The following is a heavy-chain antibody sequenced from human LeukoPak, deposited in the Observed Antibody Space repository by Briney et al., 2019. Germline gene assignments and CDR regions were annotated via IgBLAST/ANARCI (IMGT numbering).Heavy chain of an antibody. CDR1: GFTVSSNY. CDR3: ARGLDYYDSSGLGY. V-gene: IGHV3-53*01. D-gene: IGHD3-22*01. Sequence: GGSLRLSCAASGFTVSSNYMGWVRQAPGKGLERVSVIYSGGSTYYADSVKGRFTISRDNSKNTLYLQMNSLRAEDTAVYYCARGLDYYDSSGLGYWGQGTLVTVSS. J-gene: IGHJ4*02. CDR2: IYSGGST.